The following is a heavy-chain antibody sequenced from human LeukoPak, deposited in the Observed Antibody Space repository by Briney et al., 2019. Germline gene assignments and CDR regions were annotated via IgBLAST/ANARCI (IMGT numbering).Heavy chain of an antibody. CDR2: IKQDGSEK. CDR3: ARVGSGYYLYRGTWFDP. Sequence: GGSLRLSCAASGFTFSGYWMSWVRQAPGKGLEWVANIKQDGSEKYYVDSVKGRFTISRDNAKNSLYLQMNSLRAEDTAVYYCARVGSGYYLYRGTWFDPWGQGTLVTVSS. V-gene: IGHV3-7*01. J-gene: IGHJ5*02. D-gene: IGHD3-3*01. CDR1: GFTFSGYW.